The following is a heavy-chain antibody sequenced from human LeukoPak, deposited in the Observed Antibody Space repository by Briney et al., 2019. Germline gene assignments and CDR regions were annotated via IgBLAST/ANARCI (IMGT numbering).Heavy chain of an antibody. CDR1: GLTFSSYS. CDR3: ARDLERRAFDI. D-gene: IGHD1-1*01. CDR2: ISSSSSYI. V-gene: IGHV3-21*01. J-gene: IGHJ3*02. Sequence: PGGSLRLSCAASGLTFSSYSMNWVRQAPGKGLEWVSSISSSSSYIYYADSVKGRFTISRDNAKNSLYLQMNSLRAEDTAVYYCARDLERRAFDIWGQGTMVTVSS.